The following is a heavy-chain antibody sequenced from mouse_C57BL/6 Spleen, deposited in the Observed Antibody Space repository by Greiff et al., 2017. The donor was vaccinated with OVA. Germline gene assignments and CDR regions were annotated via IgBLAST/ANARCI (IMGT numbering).Heavy chain of an antibody. J-gene: IGHJ3*01. V-gene: IGHV10-1*01. CDR3: VRSYYGSSPGFAY. D-gene: IGHD1-1*01. Sequence: EAGGGLVQPKGSLKLSCAASGFSFNTYAMNWVRQAPGKGLEWVARIRSKSNNYATYYADSVKDRFTISRDDSESMLYLQMNNLKTEDTAMYYCVRSYYGSSPGFAYWGQGTLVTVSA. CDR2: IRSKSNNYAT. CDR1: GFSFNTYA.